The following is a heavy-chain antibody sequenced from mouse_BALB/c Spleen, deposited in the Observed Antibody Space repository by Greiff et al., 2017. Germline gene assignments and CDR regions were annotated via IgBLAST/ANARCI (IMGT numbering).Heavy chain of an antibody. V-gene: IGHV1-14*01. D-gene: IGHD2-14*01. J-gene: IGHJ4*01. CDR2: INPYNDGT. CDR1: GYTFTDYW. CDR3: ARTVYYRYDEAMDY. Sequence: VQLQQPGAELVMPGASVKMSCKASGYTFTDYWMHWVKQKPGQGLEWIGYINPYNDGTKYNEKFKGKATLTSDKSSSTAYMELSSLTSEDSAVYYCARTVYYRYDEAMDYWGQGTSVTVSS.